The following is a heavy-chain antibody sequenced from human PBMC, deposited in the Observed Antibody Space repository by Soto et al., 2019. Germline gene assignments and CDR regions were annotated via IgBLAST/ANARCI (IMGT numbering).Heavy chain of an antibody. D-gene: IGHD6-6*01. V-gene: IGHV4-61*01. CDR2: IYDNRTF. Sequence: SETLSLTCTVSGGSVSSGSFYWSWIRQPPGKGLEWIGFIYDNRTFNYNPSLKSRVTISVDTSKHQFSLKLSSVTAADTAVYYCARVPLGYTNSNYFDVCGQGALVTVSS. J-gene: IGHJ4*02. CDR3: ARVPLGYTNSNYFDV. CDR1: GGSVSSGSFY.